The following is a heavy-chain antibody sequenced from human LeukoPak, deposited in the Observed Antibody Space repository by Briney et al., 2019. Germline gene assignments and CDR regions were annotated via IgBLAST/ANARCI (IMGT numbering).Heavy chain of an antibody. CDR1: GGSISSYY. Sequence: PSETLSLTCTVSGGSISSYYWSWIRQHPGKGLEWIGYIYYSGSTYYNPSLKSRVTISVDTSKNQFSLKLSSVTAADTAVYYCAREYSSGGRLDYWGQGTLVTVSS. CDR2: IYYSGST. CDR3: AREYSSGGRLDY. V-gene: IGHV4-59*06. D-gene: IGHD6-19*01. J-gene: IGHJ4*02.